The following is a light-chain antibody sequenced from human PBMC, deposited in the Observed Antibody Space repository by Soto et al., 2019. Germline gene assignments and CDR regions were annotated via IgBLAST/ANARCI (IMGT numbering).Light chain of an antibody. J-gene: IGKJ2*01. CDR3: QQYDNLPYT. Sequence: DIQMTQSPSSLSASVGDRVTITCQAMQDISNYLNWYQQKPGKAPKLMIYDASNLEAGVSSRFSGSGYGKDFTFTISSLQPEDIATYYFQQYDNLPYTFGQGTKLEIK. CDR2: DAS. CDR1: QDISNY. V-gene: IGKV1-33*01.